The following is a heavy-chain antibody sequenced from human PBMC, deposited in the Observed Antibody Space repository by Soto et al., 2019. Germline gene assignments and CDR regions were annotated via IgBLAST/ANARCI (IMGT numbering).Heavy chain of an antibody. V-gene: IGHV3-33*01. J-gene: IGHJ6*02. CDR1: RFTFSSYG. CDR3: ASAYCGGDCSFIDYYGVDV. Sequence: GGSLRLSCVASRFTFSSYGMHWVRQAPGKGLEWVAVIWYDGDNKYYADSVKGRFTISRDNSKNTLYLQMNSLRAEDTAVYYCASAYCGGDCSFIDYYGVDVWGQGTTVTAP. CDR2: IWYDGDNK. D-gene: IGHD2-21*02.